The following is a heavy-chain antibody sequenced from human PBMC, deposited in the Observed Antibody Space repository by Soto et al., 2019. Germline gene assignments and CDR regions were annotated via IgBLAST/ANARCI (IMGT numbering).Heavy chain of an antibody. CDR2: IYWDDGK. V-gene: IGHV2-5*02. CDR3: GHSPAPRVYFQH. J-gene: IGHJ1*01. CDR1: GFSHDTGGEP. Sequence: SGPTLAHPTQTLTLTCDFSGFSHDTGGEPVGWIRQPPGKALEWVALIYWDDGKRYSPSLKSRLTSTKETSRNQVVLTMTNVDPEDTATYHCGHSPAPRVYFQHWGEGTLVTVSS. D-gene: IGHD3-10*01.